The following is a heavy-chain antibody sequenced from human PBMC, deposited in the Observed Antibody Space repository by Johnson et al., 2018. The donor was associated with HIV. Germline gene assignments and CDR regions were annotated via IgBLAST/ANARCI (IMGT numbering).Heavy chain of an antibody. CDR3: AKDGEYSSPGAFDI. CDR1: GFTFSSYG. D-gene: IGHD6-6*01. V-gene: IGHV3-30*19. J-gene: IGHJ3*02. Sequence: QVQLVESGGGVVQPGRSLRLSCAASGFTFSSYGMHWVRQAPGKGLEWVAVISSDGSNKYYADSVKGRFTISRDNSKNTLHLQMNSLRTEDTAVYSCAKDGEYSSPGAFDIWGQGTMVTVSS. CDR2: ISSDGSNK.